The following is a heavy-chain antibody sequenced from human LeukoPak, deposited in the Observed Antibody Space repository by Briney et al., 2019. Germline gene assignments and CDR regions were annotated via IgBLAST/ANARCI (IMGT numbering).Heavy chain of an antibody. J-gene: IGHJ4*02. CDR1: GGSFSGYY. CDR2: INHSGST. CDR3: ARADEGSGWYDASYYFDY. D-gene: IGHD6-19*01. V-gene: IGHV4-34*01. Sequence: SETLSLTCAVYGGSFSGYYWSWIRQPPGKGLEWIGEINHSGSTNYNPSLKSRVTISVDTSKNQFSLKLSSVTAADTAVYYCARADEGSGWYDASYYFDYWGQGTLVTVSS.